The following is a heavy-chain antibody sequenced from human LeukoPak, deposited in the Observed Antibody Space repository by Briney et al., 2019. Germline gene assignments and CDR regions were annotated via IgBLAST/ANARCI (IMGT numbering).Heavy chain of an antibody. V-gene: IGHV3-21*01. D-gene: IGHD3-22*01. CDR3: ARDSSGPYYFDY. Sequence: GGSLRLSCAASGFTFSSYSMNWVRQAPGKGLEWVSSISSSSSYIYYADSVKGRFTISRDNAKNSLYLQMNSLRAEDTAVYYCARDSSGPYYFDYWGQGTLVTVSS. CDR2: ISSSSSYI. CDR1: GFTFSSYS. J-gene: IGHJ4*02.